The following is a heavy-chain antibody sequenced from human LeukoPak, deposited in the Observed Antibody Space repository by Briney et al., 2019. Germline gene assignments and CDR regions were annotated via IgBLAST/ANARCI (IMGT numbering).Heavy chain of an antibody. V-gene: IGHV1-8*01. J-gene: IGHJ4*02. Sequence: ASVKVSSKASGYTFTIYDINWVRHAPGQGLEWMGRMNPNSGNTSYTQKLQGRDTITMATSISTAYMELSCLRSEDTAVYYCARRPSLVVVAATLDYCGQGSLVTVSS. D-gene: IGHD2-15*01. CDR1: GYTFTIYD. CDR3: ARRPSLVVVAATLDY. CDR2: MNPNSGNT.